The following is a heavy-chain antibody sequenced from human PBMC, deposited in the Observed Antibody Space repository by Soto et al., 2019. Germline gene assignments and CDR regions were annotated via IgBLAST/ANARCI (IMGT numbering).Heavy chain of an antibody. J-gene: IGHJ4*02. CDR2: ISQTGST. Sequence: QVQLQESGPGLVKPSGTLSLTCAVSGGSVTDGHWWTWVRQPPGQGLEWIGDISQTGSTKYNPSLESRVTISVDKSKNQFSLNLSSVTAADTALYYCARGSWLVITPYFDYWGQGTLVTVSS. V-gene: IGHV4-4*02. D-gene: IGHD3-9*01. CDR3: ARGSWLVITPYFDY. CDR1: GGSVTDGHW.